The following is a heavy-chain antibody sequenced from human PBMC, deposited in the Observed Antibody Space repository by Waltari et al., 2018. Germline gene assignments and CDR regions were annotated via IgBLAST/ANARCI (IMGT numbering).Heavy chain of an antibody. D-gene: IGHD1-1*01. CDR2: INSDGSST. CDR1: GFPFRSYW. CDR3: ALEAGDG. V-gene: IGHV3-74*01. Sequence: EVQLVESGGGLVQRGGSLRLSCTASGFPFRSYWMHWVRQAPGKGLVWVSGINSDGSSTSYADSVKGRFTISRDNAKNTLYLQMNSLRAEDTAVYYCALEAGDGWGQGTLVTVSS. J-gene: IGHJ4*02.